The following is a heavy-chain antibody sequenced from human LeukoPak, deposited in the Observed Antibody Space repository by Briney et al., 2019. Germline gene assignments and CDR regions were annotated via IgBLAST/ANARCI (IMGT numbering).Heavy chain of an antibody. CDR3: ARGRYWSGGYGIDY. J-gene: IGHJ4*02. D-gene: IGHD2-15*01. V-gene: IGHV1-3*01. Sequence: RASARVSSEASGYTFTIYAMHWGRPGPGQRRGRMGWIYVGNGTTKYSQKFQGRVTITRDTSASTAYMELSSLRSEDTAVYYCARGRYWSGGYGIDYRGQGTLVTVSS. CDR2: IYVGNGTT. CDR1: GYTFTIYA.